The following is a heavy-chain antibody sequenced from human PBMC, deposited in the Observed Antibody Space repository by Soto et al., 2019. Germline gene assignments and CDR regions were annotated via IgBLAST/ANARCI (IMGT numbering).Heavy chain of an antibody. CDR1: GDSVSSNSAA. V-gene: IGHV6-1*01. J-gene: IGHJ6*03. D-gene: IGHD1-7*01. CDR2: TYYRSRWYN. Sequence: QVQLQESGPGLVKPSQTLSLTCAISGDSVSSNSAAWNWIRLSPSRGLEWLARTYYRSRWYNDYAVSVRRRITVKPDTSKNQFSLQLTSVTPEDTAVYYCAGTTSHQWYYMDVWGKGTTVTVSS. CDR3: AGTTSHQWYYMDV.